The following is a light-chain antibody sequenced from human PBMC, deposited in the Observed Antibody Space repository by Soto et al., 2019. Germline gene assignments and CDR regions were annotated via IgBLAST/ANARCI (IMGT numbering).Light chain of an antibody. J-gene: IGLJ1*01. CDR1: SSDVGAYNY. CDR2: DVS. CDR3: CSITTTNTPYV. V-gene: IGLV2-14*01. Sequence: QSALTQPASVSGSPGQSITISCTGTSSDVGAYNYVSWYQQHPGKAPKLMIYDVSNRPSGVSSRFSASKSGNTASLTISGLQAEDEADYYCCSITTTNTPYVFGTGTKLTVL.